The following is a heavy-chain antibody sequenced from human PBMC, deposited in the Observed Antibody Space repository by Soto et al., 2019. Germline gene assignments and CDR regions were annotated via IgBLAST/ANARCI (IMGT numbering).Heavy chain of an antibody. Sequence: QAQVVQSGAEVRKPGSSVKLSCKASEGTFNSYAIAWVRQAPGQGLEWMGGIIPYYNTLNYAQKFQDRVTITAAASTNTVYMELSSLRSDDTAVYFCASGASRWYPYFFDSWAQGTLVTVSS. CDR2: IIPYYNTL. D-gene: IGHD6-13*01. CDR1: EGTFNSYA. J-gene: IGHJ4*02. V-gene: IGHV1-69*01. CDR3: ASGASRWYPYFFDS.